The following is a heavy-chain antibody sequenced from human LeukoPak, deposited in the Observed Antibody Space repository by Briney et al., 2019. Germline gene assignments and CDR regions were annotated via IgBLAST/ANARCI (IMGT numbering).Heavy chain of an antibody. J-gene: IGHJ4*02. V-gene: IGHV1-3*01. CDR3: ARGAGWSDTPFDY. Sequence: GASVKVSCKASGYTFTSYAMHWVRQAPGQRLEWMGWINAGNGNTKYSQKFQGRVTITRDTSASTAYMELRSLRSDDTAVYYCARGAGWSDTPFDYWGQGTLVTVSS. CDR1: GYTFTSYA. D-gene: IGHD6-19*01. CDR2: INAGNGNT.